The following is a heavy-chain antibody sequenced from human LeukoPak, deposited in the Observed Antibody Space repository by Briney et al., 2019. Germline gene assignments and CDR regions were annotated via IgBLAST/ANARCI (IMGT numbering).Heavy chain of an antibody. V-gene: IGHV5-10-1*01. CDR2: IDPSDSYS. CDR1: GYSFTSYW. CDR3: ALLCSGGSCYLTPTFDY. J-gene: IGHJ4*02. Sequence: GESLQISCKGSGYSFTSYWISWVRQMPGKGLEWMGRIDPSDSYSNYSPSFQGNVTISADKSISTAYLQWSSLKASDTAMYYCALLCSGGSCYLTPTFDYWGQGTLVTVSP. D-gene: IGHD2-15*01.